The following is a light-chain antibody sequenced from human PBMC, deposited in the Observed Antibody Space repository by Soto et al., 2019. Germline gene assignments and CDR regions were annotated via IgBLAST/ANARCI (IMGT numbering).Light chain of an antibody. J-gene: IGLJ3*02. CDR2: VNN. CDR1: SSNIGAGYD. CDR3: QSYDSSLSTSGV. Sequence: QAVLTQPPSVSGAPGQRVTISCTGSSSNIGAGYDVHWYQQLPGTAPKLLIYVNNNRPSGVPDRFSASKSGTSASLVITGLQAEDEADYSCQSYDSSLSTSGVFGGGTKLTVL. V-gene: IGLV1-40*01.